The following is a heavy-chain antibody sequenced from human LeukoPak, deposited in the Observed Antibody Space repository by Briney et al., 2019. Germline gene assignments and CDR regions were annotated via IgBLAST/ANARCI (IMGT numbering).Heavy chain of an antibody. CDR3: ARVSGYSYCWRYYYYMDV. Sequence: SETLSLTCAVYGGSFSGYYWSWIRKPPGKGLEWIGEINHSGSTNYNPSLKSRVTISVDTSKNQFSLKLSSVTAADTAVYYCARVSGYSYCWRYYYYMDVWGKGTTVTVSS. D-gene: IGHD5-18*01. CDR1: GGSFSGYY. V-gene: IGHV4-34*01. J-gene: IGHJ6*03. CDR2: INHSGST.